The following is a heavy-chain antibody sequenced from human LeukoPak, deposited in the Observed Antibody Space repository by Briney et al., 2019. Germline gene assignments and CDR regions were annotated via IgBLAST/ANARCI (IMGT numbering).Heavy chain of an antibody. CDR1: GFTFSSYS. V-gene: IGHV3-21*01. J-gene: IGHJ4*02. CDR3: ARDQFQYYFDY. Sequence: GGSLRLSCAASGFTFSSYSMNWVRQAPGKELEWVSSISSSSSYIYYADSVKGRFTISRDNAKNSLYLQMNSLRAEDTAVYYCARDQFQYYFDYWGQGTLVTVSS. CDR2: ISSSSSYI.